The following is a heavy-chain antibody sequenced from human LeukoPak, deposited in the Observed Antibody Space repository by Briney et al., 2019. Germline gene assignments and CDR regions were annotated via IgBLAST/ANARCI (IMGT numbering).Heavy chain of an antibody. V-gene: IGHV4-34*01. CDR1: GGSLSGFH. D-gene: IGHD3-22*01. Sequence: SETLSLTCDVDGGSLSGFHWSWIRQSARKRLEWIGEINDRRDANYNPSLETRVDISVDMSKNHFSLKMNSVTAADTAVYYCARSEVNSSGYWVILYWGQGTLVTVSS. CDR3: ARSEVNSSGYWVILY. CDR2: INDRRDA. J-gene: IGHJ4*02.